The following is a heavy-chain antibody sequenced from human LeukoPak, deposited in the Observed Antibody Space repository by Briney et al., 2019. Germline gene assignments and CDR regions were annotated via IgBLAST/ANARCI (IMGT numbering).Heavy chain of an antibody. CDR3: TAASRGYDAFDI. D-gene: IGHD2-2*01. Sequence: GGSLRLSCAASGFTFSSYSMNWVRQAPGKGLEWVSAISGSGGSTYYADSVKGRFTISRDNSKNTLYLQMNSLRAEDTAVYYRTAASRGYDAFDIWGQGTMVTVSS. CDR2: ISGSGGST. CDR1: GFTFSSYS. V-gene: IGHV3-23*01. J-gene: IGHJ3*02.